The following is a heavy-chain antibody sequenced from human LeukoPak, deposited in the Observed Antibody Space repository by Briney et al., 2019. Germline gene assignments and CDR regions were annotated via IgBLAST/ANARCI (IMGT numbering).Heavy chain of an antibody. D-gene: IGHD4-17*01. V-gene: IGHV1-69*04. CDR3: ASERDYGDYAFDY. J-gene: IGHJ4*02. Sequence: GASVKVSCKASGGTFSSYAISRVRQAPGQGLEWMGRIIPIFGIANYAQKFQGRVTITADKSTSTAYMELSSLRSEDTAVYYCASERDYGDYAFDYWGQGTLVTVSS. CDR1: GGTFSSYA. CDR2: IIPIFGIA.